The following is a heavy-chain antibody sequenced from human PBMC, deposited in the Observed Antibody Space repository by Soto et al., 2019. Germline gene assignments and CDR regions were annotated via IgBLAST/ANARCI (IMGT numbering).Heavy chain of an antibody. J-gene: IGHJ6*02. CDR1: GYTFTSYG. D-gene: IGHD6-13*01. V-gene: IGHV1-18*01. CDR3: ARAGAAAGTGSLYYYYYGMDV. Sequence: QVQLVQSGAEVKKPGASVKVSCKASGYTFTSYGISWVRQAPGQGLEWMGWISAYNGNTNYAQKLQGRVTMTTDTSTSTAYMELRSLRSDDTAVYYCARAGAAAGTGSLYYYYYGMDVWGQGTTVTVSS. CDR2: ISAYNGNT.